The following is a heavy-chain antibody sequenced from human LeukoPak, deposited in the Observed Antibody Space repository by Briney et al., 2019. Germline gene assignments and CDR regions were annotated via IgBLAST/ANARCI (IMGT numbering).Heavy chain of an antibody. CDR2: IIPIFGTA. V-gene: IGHV1-69*13. CDR1: GYTFTSYY. D-gene: IGHD2-2*01. CDR3: ARAGGAAAMIDY. Sequence: SVKVSCKASGYTFTSYYMHWVRQAPGQGLEWMGGIIPIFGTANYAQKFQGRVTITADESTSTAYMELSSLRSEDTAVYYCARAGGAAAMIDYWGQGTLVTVSS. J-gene: IGHJ4*02.